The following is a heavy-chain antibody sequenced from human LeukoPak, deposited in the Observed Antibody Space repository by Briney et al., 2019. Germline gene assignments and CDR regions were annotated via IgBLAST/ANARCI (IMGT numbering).Heavy chain of an antibody. J-gene: IGHJ4*02. Sequence: SVKVSCKASGGTFSSYTISWVRQAPGQGLEWMGRIIPILGEPDYAQKFQGRVTITADMSTSTAYMELSSLRSEDTAVYYCARKGGLGTYGIFDHWGQGTLVTVSS. CDR1: GGTFSSYT. V-gene: IGHV1-69*02. D-gene: IGHD3-10*01. CDR2: IIPILGEP. CDR3: ARKGGLGTYGIFDH.